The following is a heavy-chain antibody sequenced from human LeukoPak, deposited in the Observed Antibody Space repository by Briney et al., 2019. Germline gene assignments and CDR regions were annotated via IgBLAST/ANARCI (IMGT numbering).Heavy chain of an antibody. CDR1: GFTFSSYA. Sequence: GGSLRLSCAASGFTFSSYAMSWVRQAPGKGLEWGSGISGSGGSTYYADSVKGRFTISRDNSKNTLYLQMNSLRVGDTAVYYCASAFLTGYYRNWFDPWGQGTLVTVSS. J-gene: IGHJ5*02. CDR2: ISGSGGST. D-gene: IGHD3-9*01. CDR3: ASAFLTGYYRNWFDP. V-gene: IGHV3-23*01.